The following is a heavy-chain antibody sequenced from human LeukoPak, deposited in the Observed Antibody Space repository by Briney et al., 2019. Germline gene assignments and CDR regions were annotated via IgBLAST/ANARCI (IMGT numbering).Heavy chain of an antibody. CDR2: INWNGNYI. V-gene: IGHV3-20*04. CDR3: ARGLMGGYPRFDY. CDR1: GFTFSSYN. J-gene: IGHJ4*02. D-gene: IGHD3-22*01. Sequence: GGSLRLSCAASGFTFSSYNMNWVRQTPGQGLEWVSNINWNGNYIGYAESVKGRFTISRDNAKNSLYLQMNSLRAEDTALYYCARGLMGGYPRFDYWGQGTLVTVSS.